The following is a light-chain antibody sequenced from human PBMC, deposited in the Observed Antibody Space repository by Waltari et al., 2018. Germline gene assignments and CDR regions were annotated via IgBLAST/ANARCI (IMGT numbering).Light chain of an antibody. CDR1: QDIGGY. CDR3: QYYDNLPMFT. V-gene: IGKV1-33*01. J-gene: IGKJ2*01. Sequence: DTQLTQSPSSLAASVGDRVTLTCRASQDIGGYLNWYQHQPGRAPKLLIYRTTLLTTGVPSQFSGGASRTDYDLTITNLQPEDIATYYCQYYDNLPMFTFGPGTKVEIK. CDR2: RTT.